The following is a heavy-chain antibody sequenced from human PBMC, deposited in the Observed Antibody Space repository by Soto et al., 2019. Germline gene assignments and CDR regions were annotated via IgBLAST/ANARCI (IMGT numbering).Heavy chain of an antibody. CDR3: ARGALPAAINNWIDP. V-gene: IGHV1-69*13. CDR2: IIPIFHTA. D-gene: IGHD2-2*02. Sequence: ASVKVSCKASGGIFSSYAMNWVRQAPGQGLEWMGGIIPIFHTANYAQKFQGRVTITADESTSTAYMEVTSLTSEDTAVYYCARGALPAAINNWIDPWGQGTLVTVSS. CDR1: GGIFSSYA. J-gene: IGHJ5*02.